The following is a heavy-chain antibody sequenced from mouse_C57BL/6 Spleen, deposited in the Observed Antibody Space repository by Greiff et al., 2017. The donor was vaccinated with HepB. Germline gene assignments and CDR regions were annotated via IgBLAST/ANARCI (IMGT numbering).Heavy chain of an antibody. CDR2: ISNGGGST. J-gene: IGHJ1*03. CDR3: ARADGV. V-gene: IGHV5-12*01. Sequence: EVQGVESGGGLVQPGGSLKLSCAASGFTFSDYYMYWVRQTPEKRLEWVAYISNGGGSTYYPDTVKGRFTISRDNAKNTLYLQMSRLKSEDTAMYYCARADGVWGTGTTVTVSS. CDR1: GFTFSDYY.